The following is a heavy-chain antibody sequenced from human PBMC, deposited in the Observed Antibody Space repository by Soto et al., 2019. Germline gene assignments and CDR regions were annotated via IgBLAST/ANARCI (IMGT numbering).Heavy chain of an antibody. CDR3: ARVYYYGSGSYSWGWFDP. CDR2: ISAYNGNT. V-gene: IGHV1-18*01. CDR1: GYTFTSYG. Sequence: QVQLVQSGAEVKKPGASVKVSCKASGYTFTSYGISWVRQAPGQGLEWMGWISAYNGNTNYAQKLQGRVTMTTDTSTSTAYMELRSLRSDDTAVYCCARVYYYGSGSYSWGWFDPWGQGTLVTVSS. J-gene: IGHJ5*02. D-gene: IGHD3-10*01.